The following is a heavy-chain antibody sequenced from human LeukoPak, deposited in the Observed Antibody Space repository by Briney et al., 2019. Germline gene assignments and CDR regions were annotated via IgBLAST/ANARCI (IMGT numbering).Heavy chain of an antibody. V-gene: IGHV1-69*04. J-gene: IGHJ4*02. CDR1: GGTFSSYA. D-gene: IGHD3-22*01. CDR3: ARDLKGYDSSGYAHSY. CDR2: IIPILGIA. Sequence: SVKVSCNASGGTFSSYAISWVRQAPGQGLEWMGRIIPILGIANYAQKFQGRVTIAADKSTSTAYMELSSLRSEDTAVYYCARDLKGYDSSGYAHSYWGQGTLVTVSS.